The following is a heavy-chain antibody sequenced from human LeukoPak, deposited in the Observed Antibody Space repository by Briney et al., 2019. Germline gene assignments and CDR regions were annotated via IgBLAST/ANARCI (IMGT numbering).Heavy chain of an antibody. J-gene: IGHJ4*02. D-gene: IGHD3-10*01. Sequence: SETLSLTCTVSGGSISSYYWSWIRQPPGKGLEWIGYIYYSGSTNYNPSLKSRVTISVDTSKNQFSLKLSSVTAADTAVYYCARYMVRGVMEFDWGQGTLVTVSS. V-gene: IGHV4-59*12. CDR2: IYYSGST. CDR3: ARYMVRGVMEFD. CDR1: GGSISSYY.